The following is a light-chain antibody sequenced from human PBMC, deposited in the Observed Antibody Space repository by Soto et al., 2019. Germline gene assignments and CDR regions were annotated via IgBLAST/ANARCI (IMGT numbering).Light chain of an antibody. J-gene: IGLJ2*01. V-gene: IGLV2-14*01. CDR2: EVS. CDR1: SSDVGGYNY. CDR3: SSYTSSSTLV. Sequence: QSALTQPASVSGSPGPAITISCTVTSSDVGGYNYVSWYQQHPGKPTKLMIYEVSNRPSGVSNRFSGSKSGNTASLTISGLKAEDEADYYCSSYTSSSTLVFGGGTKLTVL.